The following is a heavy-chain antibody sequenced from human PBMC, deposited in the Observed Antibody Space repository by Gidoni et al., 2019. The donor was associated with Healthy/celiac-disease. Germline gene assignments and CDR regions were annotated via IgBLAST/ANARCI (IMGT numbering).Heavy chain of an antibody. Sequence: QVQLVESGGGLVQPGRSLRLSCAASGFPFSRYGMHWVPQAPGKGLEWVAVISYDGSNKYYADSVKGRFTISRDNSKNTLYLQMNSLRAEDTAVYYCAKDINHDSSGSDDAFDIWGQGTMVTVSS. CDR2: ISYDGSNK. V-gene: IGHV3-30*18. D-gene: IGHD3-22*01. CDR1: GFPFSRYG. CDR3: AKDINHDSSGSDDAFDI. J-gene: IGHJ3*02.